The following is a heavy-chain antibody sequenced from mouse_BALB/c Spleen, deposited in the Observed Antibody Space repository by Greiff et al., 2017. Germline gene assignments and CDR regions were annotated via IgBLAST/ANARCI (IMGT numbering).Heavy chain of an antibody. CDR2: ISNKANGYTT. D-gene: IGHD2-3*01. J-gene: IGHJ1*01. CDR3: ARDDDYYYWYFDV. CDR1: GFTFTDYY. Sequence: EVKLMESGGGLVQPGGSLRLSCATSGFTFTDYYMSWVRQPPGQALEWLGFISNKANGYTTEYRASVKGRFTISRDNSQSILYLQMNTLRAEDSATYYCARDDDYYYWYFDVWGAGTTVTVSS. V-gene: IGHV7-3*02.